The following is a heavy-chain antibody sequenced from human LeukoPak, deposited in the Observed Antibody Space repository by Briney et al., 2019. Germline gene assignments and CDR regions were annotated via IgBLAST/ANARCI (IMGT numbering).Heavy chain of an antibody. D-gene: IGHD3-10*01. CDR3: ARDNYYGSGSYLLY. V-gene: IGHV4-39*07. CDR2: IYYSGST. J-gene: IGHJ4*02. CDR1: GGSISSSSYY. Sequence: PSETQSLTCTVSGGSISSSSYYWGWIRQSPGKGLEWIGSIYYSGSTYYNPSLKSRVTISVDTSKNQFSLKLSSVTAADTAVYYCARDNYYGSGSYLLYWGQATLVTVSS.